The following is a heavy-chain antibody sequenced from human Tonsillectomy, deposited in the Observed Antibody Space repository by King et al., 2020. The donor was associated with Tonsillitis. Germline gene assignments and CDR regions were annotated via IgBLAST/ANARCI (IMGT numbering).Heavy chain of an antibody. Sequence: EVQLVESGGGLVQPGRSLRLSCAASGFTFDDYAMHWVRQAPGKGLEWVSGISWNSGNTGYADSVKGRFTISRDNAKNSLHLQMNSLRAEDTGLYYCVKDTGLAAAGWYFDLWGRGTLVTVSS. D-gene: IGHD6-13*01. J-gene: IGHJ2*01. CDR3: VKDTGLAAAGWYFDL. CDR1: GFTFDDYA. V-gene: IGHV3-9*01. CDR2: ISWNSGNT.